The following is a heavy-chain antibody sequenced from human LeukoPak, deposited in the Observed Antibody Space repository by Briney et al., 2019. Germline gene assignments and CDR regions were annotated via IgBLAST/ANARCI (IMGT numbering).Heavy chain of an antibody. CDR1: GFTFSSYW. Sequence: GGFLRLSCAASGFTFSSYWMSWVRQAPGKGLEWVAVISYDGSNKYYADSVKGRFTISRDNSKNTLYLQMNSLRAEDTAVYYCARDVSGYYYFDYWGQGTLVTVSS. V-gene: IGHV3-30-3*01. J-gene: IGHJ4*02. D-gene: IGHD3-22*01. CDR3: ARDVSGYYYFDY. CDR2: ISYDGSNK.